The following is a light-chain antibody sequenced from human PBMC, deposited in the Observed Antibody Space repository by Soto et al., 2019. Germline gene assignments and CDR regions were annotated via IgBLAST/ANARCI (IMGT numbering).Light chain of an antibody. J-gene: IGKJ4*01. CDR2: GAS. Sequence: DIVLTQSPATLSLSPGERATLSCRASQSVTSSFLAWYQQIPGQAPRLLIYGASSRATGIPDRFSGSGSGTDFTLTISRLEPEDFAVYYCQQYGSSPLTFGGGTKVDIK. CDR3: QQYGSSPLT. V-gene: IGKV3-20*01. CDR1: QSVTSSF.